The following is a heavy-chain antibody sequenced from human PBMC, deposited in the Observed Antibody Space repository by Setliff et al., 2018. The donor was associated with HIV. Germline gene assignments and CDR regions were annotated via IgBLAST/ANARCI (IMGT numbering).Heavy chain of an antibody. CDR3: ARRWMATLNGPIGY. CDR2: FTPILGIP. J-gene: IGHJ4*02. CDR1: GGTFISYA. V-gene: IGHV1-69*10. D-gene: IGHD5-12*01. Sequence: AVKVSCKASGGTFISYAFTWVRQAPGQGLEWMGGFTPILGIPTYAQKFQGRVTITADTSTSTAYMELSSLRSEDTAVYYCARRWMATLNGPIGYWGQGTLVTVSS.